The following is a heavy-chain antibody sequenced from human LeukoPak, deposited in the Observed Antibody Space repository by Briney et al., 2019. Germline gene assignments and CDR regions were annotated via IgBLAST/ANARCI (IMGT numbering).Heavy chain of an antibody. D-gene: IGHD3-10*01. CDR1: GYTFTSYA. Sequence: SVKVSCKASGYTFTSYAMHWVRQAPGQRLEWMGWINAGNGNTKYSQKFQGRVTITRDTSASTAYMELSSLRSEDTAVYYCARVYGSGSYYHNWFDPWGQGTLVTVSS. CDR2: INAGNGNT. V-gene: IGHV1-3*01. CDR3: ARVYGSGSYYHNWFDP. J-gene: IGHJ5*02.